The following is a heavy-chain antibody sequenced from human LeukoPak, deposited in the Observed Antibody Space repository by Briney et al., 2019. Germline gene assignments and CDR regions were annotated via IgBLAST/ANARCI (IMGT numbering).Heavy chain of an antibody. Sequence: ASVKVSCKASGYSLTGYHMHWVRQAPGQGLEWMGRINPNSGDTNYAQKFQGRVTMTRDTSISTAYMELGRLRSDDTAVYYCARDYCSSTSCLFDYWGQGTLVTVSS. J-gene: IGHJ4*02. CDR2: INPNSGDT. CDR3: ARDYCSSTSCLFDY. CDR1: GYSLTGYH. V-gene: IGHV1-2*06. D-gene: IGHD2-2*01.